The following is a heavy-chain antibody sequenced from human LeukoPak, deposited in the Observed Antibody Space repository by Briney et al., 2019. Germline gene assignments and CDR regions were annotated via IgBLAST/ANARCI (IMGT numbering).Heavy chain of an antibody. Sequence: SCPTLVNPTQTLTLTCTFSGFSLSTSGVGVGWIRQPPGKALEWLALIYWNDDKRYSPSLNSRLTITKDAYKTQLVLTMTDMAPVDTATYYCAHSLGYCSSTSCSQYYFDYWGQGTLVTVSS. J-gene: IGHJ4*02. CDR3: AHSLGYCSSTSCSQYYFDY. CDR1: GFSLSTSGVG. CDR2: IYWNDDK. D-gene: IGHD2-2*01. V-gene: IGHV2-5*01.